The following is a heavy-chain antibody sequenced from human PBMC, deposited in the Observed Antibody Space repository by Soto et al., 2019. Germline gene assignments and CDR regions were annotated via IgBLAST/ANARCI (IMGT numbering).Heavy chain of an antibody. CDR3: VRDRRIYYSDPHDDFVSSDYEV. CDR1: GGIFGSHG. Sequence: QVQLIQSEAAVMKPGSSVRVSCTDSGGIFGSHGFSWVRQAPGQRIEREGGYIPIFRTLTYTEKVQARVRIAPDQSGNVVYLDLSGPTSHDTAVYYCVRDRRIYYSDPHDDFVSSDYEVCGQGTMVTVSS. V-gene: IGHV1-69*01. CDR2: YIPIFRTL. J-gene: IGHJ3*01. D-gene: IGHD3-22*01.